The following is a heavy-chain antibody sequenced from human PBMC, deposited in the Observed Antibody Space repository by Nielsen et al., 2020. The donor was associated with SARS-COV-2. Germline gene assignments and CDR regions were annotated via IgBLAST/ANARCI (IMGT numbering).Heavy chain of an antibody. V-gene: IGHV5-51*01. D-gene: IGHD3-22*01. CDR1: GYSFTSYW. J-gene: IGHJ2*01. CDR2: IYPGDSDT. Sequence: GESLKISCKGSGYSFTSYWIGWVRQMPGKGLEWMGIIYPGDSDTRYSPSFQGQVTISADKSIRTAYLQWSSLKASDTAMYYCASLAMYYYDSSGYYYDGYFDLWGRGTLVTVSS. CDR3: ASLAMYYYDSSGYYYDGYFDL.